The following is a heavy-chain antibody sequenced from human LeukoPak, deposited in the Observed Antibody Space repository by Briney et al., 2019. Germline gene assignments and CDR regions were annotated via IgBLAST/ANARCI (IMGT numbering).Heavy chain of an antibody. D-gene: IGHD4-17*01. J-gene: IGHJ4*02. Sequence: GASVKVSCKASGYTFTSYGISWVRQAPGQGLEWMGWISAYNGNTNYAQKLQGRVTMTTDTSTSTAYMELSSLRSEDTAVYYCARPEDYGDSSDVFDYWGQGTLVTVSS. CDR2: ISAYNGNT. CDR1: GYTFTSYG. CDR3: ARPEDYGDSSDVFDY. V-gene: IGHV1-18*01.